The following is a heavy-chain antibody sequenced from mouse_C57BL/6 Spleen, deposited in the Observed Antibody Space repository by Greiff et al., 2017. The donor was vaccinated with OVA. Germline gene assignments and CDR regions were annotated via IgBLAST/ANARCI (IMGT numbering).Heavy chain of an antibody. CDR1: GYTFTSYW. Sequence: QVQLQQPGAELVMPGASVKLSCKASGYTFTSYWMHWVKQRPGQGLAWIGEIDPSDSYTNYNQKFKGKSTLTVDKSSSTAYMQRSSLTSEDSAVYYCARRGLLRSVDYWGQGTTLTVSS. D-gene: IGHD1-1*01. CDR3: ARRGLLRSVDY. J-gene: IGHJ2*01. V-gene: IGHV1-69*01. CDR2: IDPSDSYT.